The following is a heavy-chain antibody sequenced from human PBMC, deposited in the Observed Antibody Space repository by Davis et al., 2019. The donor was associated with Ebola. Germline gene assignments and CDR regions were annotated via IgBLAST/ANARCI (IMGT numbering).Heavy chain of an antibody. Sequence: PGGSLRLSCAASGFSFSDYYMNWIRQAPGKGLEWVSDISSSGSTKNYADSVKGRFTISRDNAKNSLSLQLDSLRDEDTAVYYCARWGLRGNYDSWSGSDYYFDYWGQGTLVIVSS. CDR2: ISSSGSTK. CDR1: GFSFSDYY. J-gene: IGHJ4*02. CDR3: ARWGLRGNYDSWSGSDYYFDY. D-gene: IGHD3-3*01. V-gene: IGHV3-11*04.